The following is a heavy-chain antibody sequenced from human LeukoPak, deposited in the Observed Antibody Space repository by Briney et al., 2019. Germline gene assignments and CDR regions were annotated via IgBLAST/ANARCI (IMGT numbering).Heavy chain of an antibody. CDR2: ISGSGGST. V-gene: IGHV3-23*01. Sequence: GGSLRLSCAASGFTFSSYAMSWVRQAPGKGLEWVSAISGSGGSTYYADSVKGRFTISRDNSKNTLYLQMYSLRAEDTAVYYCAKEDYDILTGYYWGGGVGMDVWGQGTTVTVSS. CDR3: AKEDYDILTGYYWGGGVGMDV. CDR1: GFTFSSYA. D-gene: IGHD3-9*01. J-gene: IGHJ6*02.